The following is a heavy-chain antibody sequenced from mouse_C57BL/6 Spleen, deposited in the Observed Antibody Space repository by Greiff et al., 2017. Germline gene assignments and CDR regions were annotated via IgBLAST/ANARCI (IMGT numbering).Heavy chain of an antibody. J-gene: IGHJ4*01. Sequence: VQLQQSGAELVRPGASVKLSCTASGYTFTSSWMHWVKQRPKQGLEWIGNIDPSDSDTHYNQKFKDKATLTVDKSSSTAYLQLSSLTSGDSAVYYCARSPLGDYAMDYWGQGTSVTVSS. V-gene: IGHV1-52*01. D-gene: IGHD6-1*01. CDR3: ARSPLGDYAMDY. CDR2: IDPSDSDT. CDR1: GYTFTSSW.